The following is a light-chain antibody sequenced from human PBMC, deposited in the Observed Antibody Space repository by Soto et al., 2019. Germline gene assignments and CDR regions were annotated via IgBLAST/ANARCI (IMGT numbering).Light chain of an antibody. CDR3: LLMYGAAWV. V-gene: IGLV7-43*01. J-gene: IGLJ3*02. CDR2: TTN. CDR1: PGAVTSGYY. Sequence: QAVVTQEPSLTVSPGGTVTLTCAPSPGAVTSGYYPNWFKQKPGQAPRALIYTTNNKHSWTPARFSGSLLGGKAALTLSGVQPEDEAEYYCLLMYGAAWVFGGGTKLTVL.